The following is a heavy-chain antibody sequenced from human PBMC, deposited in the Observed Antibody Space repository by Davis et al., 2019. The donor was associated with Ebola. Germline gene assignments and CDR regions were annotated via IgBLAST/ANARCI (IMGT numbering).Heavy chain of an antibody. CDR1: GYTFTSYD. J-gene: IGHJ4*02. CDR2: MNPNSGNT. Sequence: AASVKVSCKASGYTFTSYDINWVRQATRQGLEWMGWMNPNSGNTSYAQKFQGRVTMTRDTSTSTVYMELSSLRSEDTAVYYCAASVRAVAGDYWGQGTLVTVSS. D-gene: IGHD6-19*01. CDR3: AASVRAVAGDY. V-gene: IGHV1-8*01.